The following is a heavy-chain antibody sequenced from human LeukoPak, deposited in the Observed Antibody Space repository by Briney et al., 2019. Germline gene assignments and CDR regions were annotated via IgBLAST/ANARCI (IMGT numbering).Heavy chain of an antibody. V-gene: IGHV4-39*01. Sequence: SETLSLTCTVSGGSITSRTYYSGWIRQPPGKGLEWIGSIYYSGKTYYNPSLKSRVTISVDTSKNQFSLKLSSVTAADTAVYYCARVDIVVVPSTKFDYWGQGTLVT. CDR1: GGSITSRTYY. J-gene: IGHJ4*02. CDR2: IYYSGKT. CDR3: ARVDIVVVPSTKFDY. D-gene: IGHD2-2*01.